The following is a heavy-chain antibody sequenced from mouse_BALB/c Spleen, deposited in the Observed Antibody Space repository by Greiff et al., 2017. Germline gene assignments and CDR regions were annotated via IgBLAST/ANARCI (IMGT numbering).Heavy chain of an antibody. V-gene: IGHV5-6-5*01. CDR2: ISSGGST. CDR3: ARGSSYYFDY. D-gene: IGHD1-1*01. CDR1: GFTFSSYA. Sequence: EVQRVESGGGLVKPGGSLKLSCAASGFTFSSYAMSWVRQTPEKRLEWVASISSGGSTYYPDSVKGRFTISRDNARNILYLQMSSLRSEDTAMYYCARGSSYYFDYWGQGTTLTVSS. J-gene: IGHJ2*01.